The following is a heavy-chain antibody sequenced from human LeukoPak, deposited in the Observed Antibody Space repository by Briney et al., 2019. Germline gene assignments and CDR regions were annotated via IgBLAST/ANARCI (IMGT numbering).Heavy chain of an antibody. CDR3: ARSPLITIFGVVTYFDY. D-gene: IGHD3-3*01. V-gene: IGHV3-30*03. CDR1: GGFTFSGFG. J-gene: IGHJ4*02. CDR2: ISYDGGTQ. Sequence: GGSLRLSCAGSGGFTFSGFGMHWVRQAPGKGLEWVALISYDGGTQYYADSVKGRFTISRDNAKNSLYLQMDSLRAEDTAVYYCARSPLITIFGVVTYFDYWGQGTLVTVSS.